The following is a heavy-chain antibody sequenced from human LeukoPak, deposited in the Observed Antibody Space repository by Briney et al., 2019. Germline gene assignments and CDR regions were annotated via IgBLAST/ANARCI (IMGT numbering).Heavy chain of an antibody. CDR2: IYHSGST. CDR1: GGSISSGGYS. V-gene: IGHV4-30-2*01. CDR3: AVASGSYYNA. J-gene: IGHJ5*02. D-gene: IGHD3-10*01. Sequence: TSETLSLTCTVSGGSISSGGYSWSWIRQPPGKGLEWIGYIYHSGSTYYNPSLKSRVTISVDGSKNQFSLMLNSVTAADTAVYYCAVASGSYYNAWGQGTLVTVSS.